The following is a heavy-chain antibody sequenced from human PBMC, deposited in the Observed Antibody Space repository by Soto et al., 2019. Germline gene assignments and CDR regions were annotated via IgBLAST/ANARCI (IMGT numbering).Heavy chain of an antibody. CDR3: ARDDDSTPLGDI. CDR2: IIPIFGTA. J-gene: IGHJ3*02. V-gene: IGHV1-69*06. D-gene: IGHD3-22*01. CDR1: GGTFSSYA. Sequence: ASVKVSCKASGGTFSSYAISWVRQAPGQGLEWMGGIIPIFGTANYAQKFQGRVTITADKSTSTAYMELSSLRSEDTAVYYCARDDDSTPLGDIWGQGTMVTVSS.